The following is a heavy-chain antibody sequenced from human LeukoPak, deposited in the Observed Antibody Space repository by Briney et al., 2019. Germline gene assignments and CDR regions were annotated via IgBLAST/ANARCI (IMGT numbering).Heavy chain of an antibody. D-gene: IGHD3-10*01. CDR3: ARDGHGSGTH. J-gene: IGHJ4*02. CDR1: GGPISSGGYY. V-gene: IGHV4-31*03. CDR2: IYYSGST. Sequence: SETLSLTCTVSGGPISSGGYYWSWIRQHPGKGLEWIGYIYYSGSTSYNPSLRSRVTISIDTSKSQFSLKLTSVTAADTAVYYCARDGHGSGTHWGQGALVTASS.